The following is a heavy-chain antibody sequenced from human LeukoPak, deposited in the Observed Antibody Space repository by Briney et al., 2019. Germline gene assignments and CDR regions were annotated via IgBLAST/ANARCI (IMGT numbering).Heavy chain of an antibody. D-gene: IGHD3-22*01. CDR1: GGSISSYY. CDR3: ARYDSGGYPNPLSAFDI. Sequence: PSETLSLTCTVSGGSISSYYWSWIRQPPGKGLEWIGYIYYSGSTNYNPSLKSRVTISVDTSKNQFSLKLSSVTAADTAVYYCARYDSGGYPNPLSAFDIWGQGTMVTVSS. V-gene: IGHV4-59*01. CDR2: IYYSGST. J-gene: IGHJ3*02.